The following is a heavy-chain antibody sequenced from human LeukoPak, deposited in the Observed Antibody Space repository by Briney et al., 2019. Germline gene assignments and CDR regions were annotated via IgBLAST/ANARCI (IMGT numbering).Heavy chain of an antibody. Sequence: GGSLRLSCAASGFTFSNYWMIWVRQAPGQGLEWVGNIKQDGSEKRYADSVRGRFSISRDNAQTSLYLQMNSLRAEDTAVYYCARASDPWLQLTWGQGTLVTVSS. D-gene: IGHD5-24*01. V-gene: IGHV3-7*05. CDR2: IKQDGSEK. CDR1: GFTFSNYW. CDR3: ARASDPWLQLT. J-gene: IGHJ5*02.